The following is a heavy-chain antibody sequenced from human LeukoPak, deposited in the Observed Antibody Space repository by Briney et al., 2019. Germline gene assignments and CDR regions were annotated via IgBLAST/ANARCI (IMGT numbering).Heavy chain of an antibody. CDR2: IDPSDSYT. D-gene: IGHD3-10*01. CDR3: ARQRGFDN. V-gene: IGHV5-10-1*01. CDR1: GYSFTSYW. Sequence: PGGSQRLSCKGSGYSFTSYWISWVRQMPGKGLEWMGRIDPSDSYTNYSPSFQGHVTISADKSLSTAYLQWSGLKASDTAMYYCARQRGFDNWGQGTLVTVSS. J-gene: IGHJ4*02.